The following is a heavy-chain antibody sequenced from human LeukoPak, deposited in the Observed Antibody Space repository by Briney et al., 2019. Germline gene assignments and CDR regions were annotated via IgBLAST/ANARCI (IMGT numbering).Heavy chain of an antibody. J-gene: IGHJ5*02. CDR3: ARDSRINWFDP. D-gene: IGHD2-15*01. Sequence: ASVKVSCKASGYTFTSYGISWVRQTPGQGLEWMGWISAYNGNTNYAQKLQGRVSMTTDTSTSTAYMELRSLRSDDTAVYYCARDSRINWFDPWGQGTLVTVSS. CDR1: GYTFTSYG. V-gene: IGHV1-18*01. CDR2: ISAYNGNT.